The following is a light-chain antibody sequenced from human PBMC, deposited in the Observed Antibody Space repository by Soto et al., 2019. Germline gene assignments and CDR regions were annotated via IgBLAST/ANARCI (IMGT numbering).Light chain of an antibody. Sequence: DIQMTQSPSSLSASVGDRVTITCRASQGISNYLPWYQQKLGGVPKLQLYDASTLPSGVPSRYSDRGSGADFALTISSLQPEDVATYYCQKYDTSQCTFGPGTKVDI. CDR3: QKYDTSQCT. J-gene: IGKJ3*01. CDR1: QGISNY. V-gene: IGKV1-27*01. CDR2: DAS.